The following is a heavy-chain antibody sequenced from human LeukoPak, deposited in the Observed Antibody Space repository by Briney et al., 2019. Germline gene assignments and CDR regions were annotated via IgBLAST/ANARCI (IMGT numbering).Heavy chain of an antibody. J-gene: IGHJ4*02. CDR2: INPNSGGT. CDR1: GYTLTGYY. D-gene: IGHD2-2*01. Sequence: ASXKVSCKASGYTLTGYYMHWVRQAPGQGLEWMGWINPNSGGTNYAQKFQGRVTMTRDTSISTAYMELSRLRSDDTTVYYCARVPDRTSCYDYWGQGTLVTVSS. CDR3: ARVPDRTSCYDY. V-gene: IGHV1-2*02.